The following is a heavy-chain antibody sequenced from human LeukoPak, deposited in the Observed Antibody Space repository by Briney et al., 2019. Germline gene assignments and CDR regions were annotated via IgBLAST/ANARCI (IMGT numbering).Heavy chain of an antibody. Sequence: GGSLRLSCAASGFNFASNWMHWVRQTPGKGLVWVSRINSGGSGTSYADSVEGRFTISRDNAKNTLYLQMNSLRAEDTAVYYCARNDYGDYYFDYWGQGTLVTVSS. J-gene: IGHJ4*02. CDR2: INSGGSGT. CDR3: ARNDYGDYYFDY. D-gene: IGHD4-17*01. V-gene: IGHV3-74*01. CDR1: GFNFASNW.